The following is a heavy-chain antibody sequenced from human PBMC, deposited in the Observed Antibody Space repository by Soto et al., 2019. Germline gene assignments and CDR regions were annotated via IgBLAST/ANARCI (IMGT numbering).Heavy chain of an antibody. Sequence: PGGSLILSCAASGFTFSSYAMSWVRQAPGKGLEWVSAISGSGGSTYYADSVKGRFTISRDNYKSTLYLQMISLRAEDTAVYYCANDPAGFYWNEARLGFDHWGQGTLVTVSS. CDR1: GFTFSSYA. J-gene: IGHJ5*02. CDR3: ANDPAGFYWNEARLGFDH. V-gene: IGHV3-23*01. CDR2: ISGSGGST. D-gene: IGHD1-1*01.